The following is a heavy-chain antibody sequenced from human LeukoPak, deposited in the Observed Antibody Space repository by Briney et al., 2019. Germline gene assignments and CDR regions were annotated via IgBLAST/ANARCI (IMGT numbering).Heavy chain of an antibody. D-gene: IGHD5-12*01. CDR3: TRRKFYSDYDPFDY. CDR1: GFTFSTYS. CDR2: INQDGSAK. V-gene: IGHV3-7*01. Sequence: PGGSLRLSCAASGFTFSTYSMNWVRQAPGKGLEWVANINQDGSAKYYVDSVKGRFAVSRDNAKNSLYLQINGLRAEDTAVYYCTRRKFYSDYDPFDYWGQGTLVTVSS. J-gene: IGHJ4*02.